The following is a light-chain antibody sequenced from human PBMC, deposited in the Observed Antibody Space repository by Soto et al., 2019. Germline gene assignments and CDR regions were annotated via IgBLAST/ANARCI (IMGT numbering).Light chain of an antibody. J-gene: IGKJ5*01. CDR1: QGVTSW. CDR3: QQAYSFPIT. CDR2: AAS. Sequence: DIQMTQSPSSVSASVGDRFTISCRACQGVTSWLAWYQQKPGKAPKLLIYAASTSHSGVPSRFSGSGSGTDFTLTITSLQPEDFATYYCQQAYSFPITFGQGTRLEI. V-gene: IGKV1-12*01.